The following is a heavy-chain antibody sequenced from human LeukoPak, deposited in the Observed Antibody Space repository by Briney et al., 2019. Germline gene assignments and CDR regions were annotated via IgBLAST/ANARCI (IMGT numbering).Heavy chain of an antibody. CDR1: GGSFSVYY. V-gene: IGHV4-34*01. Sequence: SETLSLTCAVYGGSFSVYYWSWIRQPSGKGLEWIGEINHSGSTNYNPSLKSRVTISVDTSKNQFSLKLSSVTAADTAVYYCARVSPQVRPARSGSCYYFDYWGQGTLVTVSS. J-gene: IGHJ4*02. CDR3: ARVSPQVRPARSGSCYYFDY. CDR2: INHSGST. D-gene: IGHD1-26*01.